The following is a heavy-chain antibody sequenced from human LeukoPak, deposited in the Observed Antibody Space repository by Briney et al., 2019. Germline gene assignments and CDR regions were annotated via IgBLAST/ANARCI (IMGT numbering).Heavy chain of an antibody. V-gene: IGHV4-34*01. J-gene: IGHJ4*02. Sequence: SETLSLTCAVYGGSFSGYYWSWIRQPPGKGLEWIGEINHSGSTNYNPSLKSRVTMSVDTSKNQFSLRLSSVTAADTAVYYCARGWDYDFWSGSQPFDYWGQGTLVTVSS. CDR2: INHSGST. D-gene: IGHD3-3*01. CDR1: GGSFSGYY. CDR3: ARGWDYDFWSGSQPFDY.